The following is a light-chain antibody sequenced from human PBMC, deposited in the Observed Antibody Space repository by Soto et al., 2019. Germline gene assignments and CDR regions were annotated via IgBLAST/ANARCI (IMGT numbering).Light chain of an antibody. CDR3: QQYDTSPRT. J-gene: IGKJ1*01. CDR2: GAS. Sequence: EIVLTQSPGTLSLSPGERATLSGRASQSVSSNYLPWYQQKRGQAPRLLIYGASSRATGIPTRFSGSGSGTDFTLTISRLEPEDFAVYYCQQYDTSPRTFGQGTKVEI. CDR1: QSVSSNY. V-gene: IGKV3-20*01.